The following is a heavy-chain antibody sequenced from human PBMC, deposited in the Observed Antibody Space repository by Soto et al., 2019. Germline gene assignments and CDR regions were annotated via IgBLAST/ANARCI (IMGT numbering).Heavy chain of an antibody. CDR1: GFTFSSST. D-gene: IGHD6-19*01. CDR3: AKVSAVAAFY. V-gene: IGHV3-23*01. Sequence: EVQLLESGGGLVQPGGSLRLSCAASGFTFSSSTMSWIRQAPGKGLEWVSAITTTGSTYYADSVKGRFTISRDNSKNTLYLQMNSLRAEDTAVYYCAKVSAVAAFYWGQGTLVTVSS. CDR2: ITTTGST. J-gene: IGHJ4*02.